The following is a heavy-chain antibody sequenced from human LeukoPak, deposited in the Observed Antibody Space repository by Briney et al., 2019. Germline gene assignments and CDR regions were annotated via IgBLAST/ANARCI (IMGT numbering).Heavy chain of an antibody. D-gene: IGHD6-13*01. J-gene: IGHJ5*02. V-gene: IGHV1-18*01. Sequence: ASVKVSCKASGYTFTSYGNSWVRQAPGQGLEWMGWISAYNGNTNYAQKLQGRVTMTTDTSTSTAYMELRSLRSDDTAVYYCARVGLGAAAGNWFDPWGQGTLVTVSS. CDR2: ISAYNGNT. CDR1: GYTFTSYG. CDR3: ARVGLGAAAGNWFDP.